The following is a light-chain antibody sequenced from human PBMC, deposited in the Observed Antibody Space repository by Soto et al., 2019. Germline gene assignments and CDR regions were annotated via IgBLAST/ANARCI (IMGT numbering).Light chain of an antibody. Sequence: QSALTQPASVSGSPGQSITISCTGTSSDVGGYNYVSWYQQHPGKAPKLMIYDVSNRPSGVSNRFSGSKSGNTASLTISGLQAEDEADYSCSSYTSSSTSGYVFGTGTKLTVL. V-gene: IGLV2-14*01. CDR1: SSDVGGYNY. J-gene: IGLJ1*01. CDR3: SSYTSSSTSGYV. CDR2: DVS.